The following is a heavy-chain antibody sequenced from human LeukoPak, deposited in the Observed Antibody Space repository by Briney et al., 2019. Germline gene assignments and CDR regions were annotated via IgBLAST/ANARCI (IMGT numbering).Heavy chain of an antibody. CDR2: ISYDGSNK. D-gene: IGHD2-2*01. CDR1: GFTFSSYG. J-gene: IGHJ4*02. V-gene: IGHV3-30*18. Sequence: GGSLRLSCAASGFTFSSYGMHWVRQAPGKGLEWVAVISYDGSNKYYADSVKGRFTISRDNAKNSLYLQMNSLRAEDTALYYCAKAAKARVVPAAISYWGQGTLVTVSS. CDR3: AKAAKARVVPAAISY.